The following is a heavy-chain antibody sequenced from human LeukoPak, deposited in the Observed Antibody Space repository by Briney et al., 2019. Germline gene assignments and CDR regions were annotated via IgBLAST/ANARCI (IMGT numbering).Heavy chain of an antibody. D-gene: IGHD2-2*02. CDR3: ARDVVVPAAIGGPYYYYYMDV. CDR1: GGSISSGSYY. Sequence: SQTLSLTCTVSGGSISSGSYYWSWIRQPAGKGLEWIGRIYTSGSTNYNPSLKSRVTISVDTSKNQFSLKLSSVTAADTAVYYCARDVVVPAAIGGPYYYYYMDVWGKGTTVTVSS. CDR2: IYTSGST. V-gene: IGHV4-61*02. J-gene: IGHJ6*03.